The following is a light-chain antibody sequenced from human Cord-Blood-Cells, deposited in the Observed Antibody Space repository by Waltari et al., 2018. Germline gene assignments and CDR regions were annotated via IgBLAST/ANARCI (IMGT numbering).Light chain of an antibody. Sequence: QSALTQPASVSGSPGQSITTSGTQTSRDDGSYNLVTWYQQHPGKAPKLMIYEGSKRPSGFSNRFSGSKSGNTASLTISGLQAEDEADYYCCSYAGSSTVVFGGGTKLTVL. CDR1: SRDDGSYNL. CDR3: CSYAGSSTVV. V-gene: IGLV2-23*01. CDR2: EGS. J-gene: IGLJ2*01.